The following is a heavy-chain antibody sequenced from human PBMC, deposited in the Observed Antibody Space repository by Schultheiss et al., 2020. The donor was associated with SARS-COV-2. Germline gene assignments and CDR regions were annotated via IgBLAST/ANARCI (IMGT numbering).Heavy chain of an antibody. D-gene: IGHD3-22*01. CDR3: ARDVYDTSGYDLIYYYYGMDV. CDR1: GFTFSSYW. J-gene: IGHJ6*02. Sequence: GGSLRLSCAASGFTFSSYWMHWVRQAPGKGLEWVAVIWYDGSNKNYADSVTGRFTISRDNSKNTLYLEMNSLRGEDTAVYYCARDVYDTSGYDLIYYYYGMDVWGQGTTVTVSS. V-gene: IGHV3-33*08. CDR2: IWYDGSNK.